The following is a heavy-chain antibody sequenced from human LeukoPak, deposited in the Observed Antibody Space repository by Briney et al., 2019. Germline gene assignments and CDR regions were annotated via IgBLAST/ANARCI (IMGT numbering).Heavy chain of an antibody. J-gene: IGHJ4*02. D-gene: IGHD1-26*01. Sequence: SETLSLTCTVSGGSISSSSYYWGWIRQPPGKGLEWIGSIYYSGSTYYNPSLKSRVTISVDTSKNQFSLKLSSVTAADTAVYYCVRDRELYYWGQGILVTVSS. CDR1: GGSISSSSYY. V-gene: IGHV4-39*02. CDR2: IYYSGST. CDR3: VRDRELYY.